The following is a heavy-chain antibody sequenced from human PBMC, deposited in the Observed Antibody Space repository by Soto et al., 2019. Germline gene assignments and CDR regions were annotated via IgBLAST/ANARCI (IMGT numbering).Heavy chain of an antibody. CDR2: IYYSGST. CDR3: ARGSNYYTNVKFHLEY. CDR1: VGSISSYY. Sequence: SETLSLTCTFSVGSISSYYWSWIRHPPGKGLEWIGYIYYSGSTNYNPSLKSRVTISVDTSKNQFSLKLSSVTAADTAVYYCARGSNYYTNVKFHLEYWGERTLVRVSS. V-gene: IGHV4-59*01. D-gene: IGHD4-4*01. J-gene: IGHJ4*02.